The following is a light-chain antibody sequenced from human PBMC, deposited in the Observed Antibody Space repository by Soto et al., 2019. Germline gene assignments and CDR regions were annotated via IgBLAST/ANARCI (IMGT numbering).Light chain of an antibody. Sequence: SALTQPASVSGSPGQSITISCTGTSSDVGSYNLVSWYQQHPGKAPKLMIYEGSKRPSGVSNRFSGSKSGNTASLTISGLQAEDEADYYCCSYAGSSTFGVFGGGTQLTAL. CDR3: CSYAGSSTFGV. V-gene: IGLV2-23*03. CDR1: SSDVGSYNL. J-gene: IGLJ2*01. CDR2: EGS.